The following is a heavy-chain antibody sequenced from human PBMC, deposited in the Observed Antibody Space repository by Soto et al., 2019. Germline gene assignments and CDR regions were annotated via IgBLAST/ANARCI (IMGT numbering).Heavy chain of an antibody. Sequence: PGGSLRLSCAASGFTVTSYHMSWVRQAPGKGLEWVSLIYTGCNTNYADSVKGRFTISRDNSKNTLYLQRNSLRAEDTAVYYCARDYYYGSGNYYRADYYHYGMDVWGQGTTVTFSS. V-gene: IGHV3-53*01. CDR2: IYTGCNT. D-gene: IGHD3-10*01. CDR1: GFTVTSYH. CDR3: ARDYYYGSGNYYRADYYHYGMDV. J-gene: IGHJ6*02.